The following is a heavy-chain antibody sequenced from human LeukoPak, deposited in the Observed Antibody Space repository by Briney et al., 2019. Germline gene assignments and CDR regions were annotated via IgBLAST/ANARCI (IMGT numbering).Heavy chain of an antibody. CDR3: ASSYGGNWPRQKYYGMDV. J-gene: IGHJ6*02. V-gene: IGHV4-4*02. CDR1: GGSISSGNW. D-gene: IGHD4-23*01. CDR2: IHHSGST. Sequence: SGTLSLTCAVSGGSISSGNWRSWVRQPPGKGLEWIGEIHHSGSTNYNPSLRSRVTISLDKSKKQFSLKLTSVTAADTAVYFCASSYGGNWPRQKYYGMDVWGQGTPVTVSS.